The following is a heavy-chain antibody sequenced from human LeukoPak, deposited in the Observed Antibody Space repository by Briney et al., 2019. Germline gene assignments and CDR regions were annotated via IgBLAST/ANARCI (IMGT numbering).Heavy chain of an antibody. J-gene: IGHJ4*02. CDR1: GFTFSSYA. Sequence: GGSLRLSCAASGFTFSSYAMHWVRQAPGKGLEWVAVISYDGSNKYYADSVKGRFTISRDNSKNTLYLQMSSLRAEDTAVYYCARAGRGYSYGGDFDYWGQGTLVTVSS. CDR3: ARAGRGYSYGGDFDY. D-gene: IGHD5-18*01. V-gene: IGHV3-30*04. CDR2: ISYDGSNK.